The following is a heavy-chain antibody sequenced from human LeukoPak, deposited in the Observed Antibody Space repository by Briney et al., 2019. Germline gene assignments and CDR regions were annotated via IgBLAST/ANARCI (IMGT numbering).Heavy chain of an antibody. CDR3: VKDPAAYYYDSTFDY. V-gene: IGHV3-64D*09. D-gene: IGHD3-22*01. CDR2: ISDNGGTT. CDR1: GFTFSNYA. Sequence: GGSLRLSCSASGFTFSNYAMHWVRQAPGKGLEHISSISDNGGTTYHADSLKGRFTISRDNSKNTLYLQMSSLRSEDTAVYYCVKDPAAYYYDSTFDYWGQETLVTVSS. J-gene: IGHJ4*02.